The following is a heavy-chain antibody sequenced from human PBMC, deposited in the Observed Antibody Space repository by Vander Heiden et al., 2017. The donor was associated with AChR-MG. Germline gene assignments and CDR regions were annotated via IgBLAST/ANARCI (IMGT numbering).Heavy chain of an antibody. J-gene: IGHJ4*02. D-gene: IGHD2-21*02. CDR3: ARVSGGGDYLGAIY. Sequence: QVQLVQSGAEVKKPGSSVKVSCKASGGTFSSYAISWVRQAPGQGLEWMGRIIPILGIANYAQKFQGRVTITADKSTSTAYMELSSLRSEDTAGYYCARVSGGGDYLGAIYWGQGTLVTVSS. CDR1: GGTFSSYA. V-gene: IGHV1-69*04. CDR2: IIPILGIA.